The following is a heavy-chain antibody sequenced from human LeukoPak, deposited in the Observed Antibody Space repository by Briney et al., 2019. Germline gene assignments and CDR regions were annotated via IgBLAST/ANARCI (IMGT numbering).Heavy chain of an antibody. Sequence: GGSLRLSCAACGFTFSSYAMSWVRQAPGKGLEWVSAISGRGDSTYSAGSVKGRFTISRDNSKNTLYLQMSSLRDDVTAVYYCAKSLFIGDSSGKADYWGQGTLVTVSS. D-gene: IGHD3-22*01. CDR3: AKSLFIGDSSGKADY. J-gene: IGHJ4*02. CDR1: GFTFSSYA. CDR2: ISGRGDST. V-gene: IGHV3-23*01.